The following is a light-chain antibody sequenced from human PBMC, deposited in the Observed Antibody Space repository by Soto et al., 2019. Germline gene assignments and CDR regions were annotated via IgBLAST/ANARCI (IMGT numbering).Light chain of an antibody. Sequence: QSVLTQPPSVSGAPGQRVTISCTGSSSNIGAGYDVHWYQQLPGTAPKLLIYGNSHRPSGVPDRFSGSKSGTSASLAITGLQAEDEADYYCQSYDSSLSGVVFGGGTKLPVL. CDR3: QSYDSSLSGVV. J-gene: IGLJ2*01. CDR2: GNS. V-gene: IGLV1-40*01. CDR1: SSNIGAGYD.